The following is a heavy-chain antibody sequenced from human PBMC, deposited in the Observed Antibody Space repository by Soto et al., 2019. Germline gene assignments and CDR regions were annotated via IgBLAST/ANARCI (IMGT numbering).Heavy chain of an antibody. V-gene: IGHV1-69*06. D-gene: IGHD3-10*01. Sequence: GASVKVSCKASGCTFSSYAISWVRQAPGQGLEWMGGIIPIFGTANYAQKFQGRVTITADKSTSTAYMELSSLRSEDTAVYYCARDPRGYKNNWFDPWGQGTRVTSPQ. J-gene: IGHJ5*02. CDR3: ARDPRGYKNNWFDP. CDR2: IIPIFGTA. CDR1: GCTFSSYA.